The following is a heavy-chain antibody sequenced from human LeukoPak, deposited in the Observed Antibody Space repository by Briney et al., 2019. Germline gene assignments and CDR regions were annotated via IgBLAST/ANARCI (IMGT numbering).Heavy chain of an antibody. D-gene: IGHD5-24*01. V-gene: IGHV4-59*08. CDR1: DGSISSYY. CDR3: ALSKDGYNPFDY. Sequence: PSETLSLTCTVSDGSISSYYWSWIRQPPGKGLEWIGYIYYSGSTNYNPSLKSRVTISVDTSKNQFSLKLSSVTAADTAVYYCALSKDGYNPFDYWGQGTLVTVSS. CDR2: IYYSGST. J-gene: IGHJ4*02.